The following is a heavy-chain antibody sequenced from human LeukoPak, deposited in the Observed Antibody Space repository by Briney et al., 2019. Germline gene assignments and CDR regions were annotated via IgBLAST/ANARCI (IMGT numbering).Heavy chain of an antibody. CDR2: IKQDGSEK. J-gene: IGHJ4*02. CDR1: GFTFSSYW. D-gene: IGHD6-13*01. CDR3: ARDPSSWYGQKSDY. Sequence: GGSLRLSCAASGFTFSSYWMHWVRQAPGKGLEWVANIKQDGSEKYYVDSVKGRFTISRDNAKNSLYLQMNSLRAEDTAVYYCARDPSSWYGQKSDYWGQGTLVTVSS. V-gene: IGHV3-7*01.